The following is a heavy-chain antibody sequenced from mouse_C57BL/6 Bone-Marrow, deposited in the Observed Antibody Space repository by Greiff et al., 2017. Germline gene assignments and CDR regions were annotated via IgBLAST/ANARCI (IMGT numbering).Heavy chain of an antibody. CDR1: GYTFTDYY. V-gene: IGHV1-19*01. CDR3: AREGYWYFDV. Sequence: VQLKESGPVLVKPGASVKMSCKASGYTFTDYYMNWVKQSHGKSLEWIGVINPYNGGTSYNQKFKGKATLTVDKSSSTAYMELNSLTSEDSAVXYCAREGYWYFDVWGTGTTVTVSS. J-gene: IGHJ1*03. CDR2: INPYNGGT.